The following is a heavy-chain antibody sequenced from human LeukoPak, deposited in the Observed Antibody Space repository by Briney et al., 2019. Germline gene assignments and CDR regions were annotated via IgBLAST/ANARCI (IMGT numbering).Heavy chain of an antibody. J-gene: IGHJ4*02. D-gene: IGHD6-13*01. Sequence: SETLSLTCTVSGGSISSGSYYWGWIRQPPGKGLEWIGSIYYNGDTYYYPSLKSRVTISVDTSKNQFSLKLSSVTAADMALYYCARDRQQLVRGDYFDYWGQGTLVTVSS. V-gene: IGHV4-39*07. CDR1: GGSISSGSYY. CDR3: ARDRQQLVRGDYFDY. CDR2: IYYNGDT.